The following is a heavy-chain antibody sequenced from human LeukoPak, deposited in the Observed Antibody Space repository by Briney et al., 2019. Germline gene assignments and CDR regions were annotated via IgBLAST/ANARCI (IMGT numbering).Heavy chain of an antibody. CDR1: GGSLSGYS. CDR3: ARVPGRPAAVFDY. V-gene: IGHV4-34*01. Sequence: SETLSLTCAVYGGSLSGYSWSWIRQPPGKGLEWIGELNHSGSTNYNPSLKGRVTISVDTSKNQFSLKLSSVTAADSAFYYCARVPGRPAAVFDYWGQGTPVTVSS. J-gene: IGHJ4*02. CDR2: LNHSGST. D-gene: IGHD2-2*01.